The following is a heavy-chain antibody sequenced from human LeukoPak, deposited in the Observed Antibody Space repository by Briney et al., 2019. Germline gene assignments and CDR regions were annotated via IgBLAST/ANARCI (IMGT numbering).Heavy chain of an antibody. V-gene: IGHV4-39*07. CDR1: GGSLSSSSYY. Sequence: SETLSLTCTVSGGSLSSSSYYWGWIRQPPGKGLEWIGSNYYSGSTYYNPSLKSRVTISVDTSKNQFSLKLSSVTAADTAVYYCARAGSGSSYYYYYMDVWGKGTTVTVSS. CDR3: ARAGSGSSYYYYYMDV. D-gene: IGHD3-10*01. J-gene: IGHJ6*03. CDR2: NYYSGST.